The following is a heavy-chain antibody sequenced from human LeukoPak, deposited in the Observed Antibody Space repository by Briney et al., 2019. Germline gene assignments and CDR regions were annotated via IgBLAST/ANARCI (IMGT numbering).Heavy chain of an antibody. J-gene: IGHJ1*01. CDR2: IYHSGST. Sequence: SETLSLTCAVSGGSISSGGYSWSWIRQPPGKGLEWIGYIYHSGSTYYNPSLKSRVTISVDRSKNQFSLKLSSVTAADTAVYYCASSSTVTSASAEYFQHWGQGTPVTVSS. CDR3: ASSSTVTSASAEYFQH. D-gene: IGHD4-17*01. V-gene: IGHV4-30-2*01. CDR1: GGSISSGGYS.